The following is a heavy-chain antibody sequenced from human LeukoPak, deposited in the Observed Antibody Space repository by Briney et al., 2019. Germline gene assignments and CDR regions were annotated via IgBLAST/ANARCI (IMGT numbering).Heavy chain of an antibody. CDR2: ISSTGGTA. V-gene: IGHV3-23*01. Sequence: QSGGSLRLSCAASGFTFSSFGMSWVRHAPGKGLEWVSAISSTGGTAYYADSVKGRFTISRDNAKNSLYLQMNSLRAEDTAVYYCARDESSGSYAPGYSDYWGQGTLVTVSS. J-gene: IGHJ4*02. D-gene: IGHD1-26*01. CDR3: ARDESSGSYAPGYSDY. CDR1: GFTFSSFG.